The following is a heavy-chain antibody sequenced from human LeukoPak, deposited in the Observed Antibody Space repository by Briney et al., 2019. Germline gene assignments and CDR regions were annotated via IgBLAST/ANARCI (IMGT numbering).Heavy chain of an antibody. CDR2: VDHTGST. D-gene: IGHD1-26*01. Sequence: SETLSLTCSVSDDSITMYYWTWIRQPPGKGLEWIGYVDHTGSTNFNPSLNGRVSISRDTSKNLFSLNLSSVTAADTAVYYCARGSSGNGGAFDIWGQGTMVTVSS. CDR3: ARGSSGNGGAFDI. CDR1: DDSITMYY. V-gene: IGHV4-59*01. J-gene: IGHJ3*02.